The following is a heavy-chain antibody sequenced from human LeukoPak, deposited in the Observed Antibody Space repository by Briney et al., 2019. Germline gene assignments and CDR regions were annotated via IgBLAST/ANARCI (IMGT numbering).Heavy chain of an antibody. CDR2: IKQDGSVQ. V-gene: IGHV3-7*01. CDR1: GFTFSDYY. Sequence: EGSLRLSCAASGFTFSDYYMSWIRQAPGKGLEWVASIKQDGSVQHYVDSVRGRFAISRDNAKNALYLQMNSLRDEDTAMYYCARNRAAPENWGQGTLVTVSS. D-gene: IGHD3-10*01. J-gene: IGHJ4*02. CDR3: ARNRAAPEN.